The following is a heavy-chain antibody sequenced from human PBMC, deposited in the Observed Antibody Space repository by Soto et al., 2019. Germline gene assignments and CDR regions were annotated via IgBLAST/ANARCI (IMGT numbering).Heavy chain of an antibody. CDR3: ARDRSSGWYREFWFDP. CDR1: GDSVSSNSAA. Sequence: SQTLSLTCAISGDSVSSNSAAWNWIRQSPSRGLEWLGRTYYRSKWYNDYAVSVKSRITINPDTSKNQFSPQLNSVTPEDTAVYYCARDRSSGWYREFWFDPWGQGTLVTVSS. J-gene: IGHJ5*02. D-gene: IGHD6-19*01. V-gene: IGHV6-1*01. CDR2: TYYRSKWYN.